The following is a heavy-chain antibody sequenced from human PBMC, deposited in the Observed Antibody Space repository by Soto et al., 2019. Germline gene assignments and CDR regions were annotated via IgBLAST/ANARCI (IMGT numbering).Heavy chain of an antibody. CDR1: GVSTYSNNYY. CDR2: VYYLGST. J-gene: IGHJ4*02. D-gene: IGHD3-16*01. CDR3: ARGVYIWGTYEVNYYFDY. Sequence: QLQLQESGPGLVKPSETLSLTCTVSGVSTYSNNYYWGWIRQSPGKGLEWIGTVYYLGSTYYNPYLKSRVTISIDTSKNQFSLRLTSVTAADTAVYYCARGVYIWGTYEVNYYFDYWGQGTLVTVSS. V-gene: IGHV4-39*01.